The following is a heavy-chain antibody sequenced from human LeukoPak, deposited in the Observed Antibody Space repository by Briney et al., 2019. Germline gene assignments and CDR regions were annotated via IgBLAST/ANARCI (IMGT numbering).Heavy chain of an antibody. CDR1: GFTFSSYA. CDR3: AKNLIREKFFPRD. CDR2: ISATGDTT. D-gene: IGHD3-10*01. V-gene: IGHV3-23*01. Sequence: GGSLRLSCAASGFTFSSYAMSWVRQAPGRGLEWVSVISATGDTTNYADSVKGRFTISRDNAKSTLYLRMNSLRVEDTAVYYCAKNLIREKFFPRDWGQGTLVSVS. J-gene: IGHJ4*02.